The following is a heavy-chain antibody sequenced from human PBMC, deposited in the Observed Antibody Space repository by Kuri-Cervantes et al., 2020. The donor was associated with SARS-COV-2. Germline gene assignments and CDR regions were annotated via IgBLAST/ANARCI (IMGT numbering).Heavy chain of an antibody. Sequence: ASVKVSCKASGYTFTSYYMHWVRQAPGQGLEWMGIINPSGGSTSYAQKFQGRVTVTRDTSTSTVYMELSSLRSEDTAVYYCARGFIDIVVVPAAPGRHFDYWGQGTLVTVLL. CDR3: ARGFIDIVVVPAAPGRHFDY. V-gene: IGHV1-46*03. J-gene: IGHJ4*02. D-gene: IGHD2-2*01. CDR2: INPSGGST. CDR1: GYTFTSYY.